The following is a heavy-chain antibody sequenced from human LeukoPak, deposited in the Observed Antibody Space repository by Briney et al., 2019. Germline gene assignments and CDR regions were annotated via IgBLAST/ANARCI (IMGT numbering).Heavy chain of an antibody. CDR3: ARLSLTYYYDTSGYSFDY. V-gene: IGHV4-4*07. J-gene: IGHJ4*02. Sequence: SETLSLTCTVSGGSISSYYWSWIRQPAGKGLEWIGRIYTSGSTNYNPSLKSRVTMSVDTSKKQFSLKLSSVTAADTAVYYCARLSLTYYYDTSGYSFDYWGQGTLVSVSS. CDR1: GGSISSYY. CDR2: IYTSGST. D-gene: IGHD3-22*01.